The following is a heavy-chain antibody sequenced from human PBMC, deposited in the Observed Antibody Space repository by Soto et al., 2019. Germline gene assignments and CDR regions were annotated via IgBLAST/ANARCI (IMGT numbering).Heavy chain of an antibody. J-gene: IGHJ4*02. CDR3: ASLLGYCSSTSCPNIDTNFDY. Sequence: QVQLQESGPGLVKPSQTLSLTCTVSGGSISSGGYYWSWIRQHPGKGLEWIGYIYYSGSTYYNPSLKSRVTISVDTSKNQFSLKLSSVTAADTAVYYCASLLGYCSSTSCPNIDTNFDYWGQGTLVTVSS. V-gene: IGHV4-31*03. CDR1: GGSISSGGYY. D-gene: IGHD2-2*01. CDR2: IYYSGST.